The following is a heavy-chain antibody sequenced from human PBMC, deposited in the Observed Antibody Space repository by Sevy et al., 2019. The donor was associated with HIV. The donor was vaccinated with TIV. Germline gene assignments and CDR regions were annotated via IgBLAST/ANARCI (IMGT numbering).Heavy chain of an antibody. V-gene: IGHV3-33*01. D-gene: IGHD1-1*01. CDR1: GFTFSSYG. CDR2: IWHDGSNK. CDR3: ARLYGTYYFDY. Sequence: GGSLRLSCAASGFTFSSYGMHWVRQAPGKGLEWVAVIWHDGSNKYYADSVKGRFTISRDNSKNTLYLQMNSLRAEDTAVYYCARLYGTYYFDYWGQGTLVTVSS. J-gene: IGHJ4*02.